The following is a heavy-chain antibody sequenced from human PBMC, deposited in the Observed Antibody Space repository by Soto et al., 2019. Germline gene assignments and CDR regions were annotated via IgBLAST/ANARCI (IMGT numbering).Heavy chain of an antibody. J-gene: IGHJ4*02. CDR2: IYPGDSDS. V-gene: IGHV5-51*01. CDR1: GYSFSNSW. CDR3: AKGVLEVAAAGTVAFDY. D-gene: IGHD6-13*01. Sequence: PGESLKISCKGSGYSFSNSWIAWVRQMPGKGLEWMGIIYPGDSDSRYSPSFQGQVSISADKSINTAYLQWSSLKASDTAVYYCAKGVLEVAAAGTVAFDYWGQGTLVTVSS.